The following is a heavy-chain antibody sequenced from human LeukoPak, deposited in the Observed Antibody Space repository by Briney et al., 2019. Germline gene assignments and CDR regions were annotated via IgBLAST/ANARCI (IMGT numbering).Heavy chain of an antibody. Sequence: QPGGSLRLTCAASGFTFSSYGMSWVRQAPGKGLEWVSAISGSGGSTFYADSVKGRFTISRDNSNNTLNLQMNSLRAEDTAVYYCARGGLLRYFDWLPTPPDYWGQGTLVTVSS. CDR3: ARGGLLRYFDWLPTPPDY. J-gene: IGHJ4*02. CDR2: ISGSGGST. D-gene: IGHD3-9*01. V-gene: IGHV3-23*01. CDR1: GFTFSSYG.